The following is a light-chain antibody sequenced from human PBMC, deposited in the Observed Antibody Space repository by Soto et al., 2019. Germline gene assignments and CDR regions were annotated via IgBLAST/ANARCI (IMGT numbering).Light chain of an antibody. CDR1: QTISTL. J-gene: IGKJ1*01. CDR3: QKYSTYPWT. CDR2: KAS. V-gene: IGKV1-5*03. Sequence: DIQMTQSPSTLSASVGDRVTITCRASQTISTLLAWYQQRPGKAPNLLIYKASSLESVVPSRFSGSGSGTEFTLTISSLQPDDFATYFCQKYSTYPWTFGQGTKVEVK.